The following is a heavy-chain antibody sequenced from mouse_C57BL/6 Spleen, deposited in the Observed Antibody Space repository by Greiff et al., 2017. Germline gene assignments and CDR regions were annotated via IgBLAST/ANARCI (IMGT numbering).Heavy chain of an antibody. Sequence: VQLQQSGPGLVQPSQSLSITCTVSGFSLTSYGVHWVRQSPGKGLEWLGVIWSGGSTDYNAAFISRLSISKDNSKSQVFFKMNSLQADDTAIYYCARIGDEDYAMDYWGQGTSVTVSS. J-gene: IGHJ4*01. CDR2: IWSGGST. CDR3: ARIGDEDYAMDY. CDR1: GFSLTSYG. V-gene: IGHV2-2*01. D-gene: IGHD2-13*01.